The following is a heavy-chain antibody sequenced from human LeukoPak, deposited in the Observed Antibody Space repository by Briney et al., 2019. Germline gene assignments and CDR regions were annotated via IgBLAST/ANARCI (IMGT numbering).Heavy chain of an antibody. V-gene: IGHV5-51*01. D-gene: IGHD6-19*01. CDR3: ARGEVGYSSGWYGDALDY. CDR2: IYPGDSDT. CDR1: GYSFTSYW. J-gene: IGHJ4*02. Sequence: GESLKISCKGSGYSFTSYWIGWVRQMPGKGLEWMGIIYPGDSDTRYSPSFQGQVTISADKSISTAYLQWSSLKASDTAMYYCARGEVGYSSGWYGDALDYWGQGTLVTASS.